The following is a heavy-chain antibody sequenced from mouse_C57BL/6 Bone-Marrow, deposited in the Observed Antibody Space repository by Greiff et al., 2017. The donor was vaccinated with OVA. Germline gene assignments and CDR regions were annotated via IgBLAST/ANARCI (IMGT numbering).Heavy chain of an antibody. V-gene: IGHV5-9-1*02. D-gene: IGHD1-1*01. CDR3: TRGTVVAPYFDY. Sequence: EVKVVESGEGLVKPGGSLKLSCAASGFTFSSYAMSWVRQTPEKRLEWVAYISSGGDYIYYADTVKGRFTISRDNARNTLYLQMSSLKSEDTAMYYCTRGTVVAPYFDYWGQGTTLTVSS. J-gene: IGHJ2*01. CDR1: GFTFSSYA. CDR2: ISSGGDYI.